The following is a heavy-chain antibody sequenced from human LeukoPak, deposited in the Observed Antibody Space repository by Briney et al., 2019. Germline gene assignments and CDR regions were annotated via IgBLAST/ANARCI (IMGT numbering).Heavy chain of an antibody. D-gene: IGHD3-22*01. Sequence: GESLKISCKGSGYSFSSNWIGWVRQMPGKGPEWMGIIYPGDSDTRYSPSFQGQVTISADKSISTAYLQWSSLKASDTAMYYCARIDESMIVVGAFDIWGQGTMVTVSS. CDR1: GYSFSSNW. J-gene: IGHJ3*02. CDR3: ARIDESMIVVGAFDI. V-gene: IGHV5-51*01. CDR2: IYPGDSDT.